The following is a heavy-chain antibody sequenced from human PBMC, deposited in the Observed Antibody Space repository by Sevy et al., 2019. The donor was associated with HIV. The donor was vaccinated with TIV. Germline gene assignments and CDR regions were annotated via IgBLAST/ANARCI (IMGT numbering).Heavy chain of an antibody. CDR3: ARGGVWFGELLPEPYYYYYYMDV. Sequence: ASVKVSCKASGGTFSSYAISWVRQAPGQGLEWMGGIIPIFGTANYPQKFQGRVTITADKSMSTAYMELSSLRSEDTAVYYCARGGVWFGELLPEPYYYYYYMDVWGKGTTVTVSS. D-gene: IGHD3-10*01. V-gene: IGHV1-69*06. CDR1: GGTFSSYA. J-gene: IGHJ6*03. CDR2: IIPIFGTA.